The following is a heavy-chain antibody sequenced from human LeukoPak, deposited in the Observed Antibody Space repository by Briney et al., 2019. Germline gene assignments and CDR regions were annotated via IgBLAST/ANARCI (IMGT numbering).Heavy chain of an antibody. J-gene: IGHJ4*02. CDR3: ARGGSFVEY. Sequence: GGSLRLSCEASGFSFSSYEMNWVRQAPGMGPEWVAWISANTGTVYYADSVKGRFTVSRDNAKNSLYLQMSSLRAEDTAVYYCARGGSFVEYWGQGTLVSVSS. D-gene: IGHD3-10*01. V-gene: IGHV3-48*03. CDR1: GFSFSSYE. CDR2: ISANTGTV.